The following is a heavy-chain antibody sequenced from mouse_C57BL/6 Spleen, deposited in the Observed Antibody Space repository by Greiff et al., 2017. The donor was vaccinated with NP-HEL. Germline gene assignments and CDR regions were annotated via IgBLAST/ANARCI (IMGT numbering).Heavy chain of an antibody. CDR2: IDPSDSET. J-gene: IGHJ4*01. D-gene: IGHD2-1*01. CDR1: GYTFTSYW. Sequence: QVQLQQPGAELVRPGSSVKLSCKASGYTFTSYWMHWVKQRPIQGLEWIGNIDPSDSETHYNQKFKDKATLTVDKSSSTAYMQLSSLTSEDSAVYYWARGGNYDAMDYWGQGTSVTVSS. CDR3: ARGGNYDAMDY. V-gene: IGHV1-52*01.